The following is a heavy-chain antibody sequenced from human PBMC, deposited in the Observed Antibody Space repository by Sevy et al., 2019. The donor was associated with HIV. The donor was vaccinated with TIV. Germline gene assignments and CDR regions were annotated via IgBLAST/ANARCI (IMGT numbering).Heavy chain of an antibody. CDR2: ISGSGGST. CDR1: GFTFSSYA. CDR3: GEGVGGGGATIDY. J-gene: IGHJ4*02. Sequence: GGSLRLSCAASGFTFSSYAMSWVRQAPGKGLEWVSAISGSGGSTYYADSVKGRFTISRDNSKNTLYLQMNSLRAEDTAGYYWGEGVGGGGATIDYWGQGTLVTVSS. D-gene: IGHD1-26*01. V-gene: IGHV3-23*01.